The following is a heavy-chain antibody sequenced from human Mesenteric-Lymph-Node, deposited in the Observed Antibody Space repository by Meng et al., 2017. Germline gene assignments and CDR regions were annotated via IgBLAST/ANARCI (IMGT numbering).Heavy chain of an antibody. Sequence: QVQLQESGPGLVTPSGTLSLTCAVSGGSISSSNWWSWVRQPPGKGLEWIGEIYHSGSTNYNPSLKSRVTISVDKSKNQFSLKLSSVTAADTAVYYCASFPPPGKQWLVTDYWGQGTLVTVSS. CDR3: ASFPPPGKQWLVTDY. D-gene: IGHD6-19*01. CDR1: GGSISSSNW. CDR2: IYHSGST. V-gene: IGHV4-4*02. J-gene: IGHJ4*02.